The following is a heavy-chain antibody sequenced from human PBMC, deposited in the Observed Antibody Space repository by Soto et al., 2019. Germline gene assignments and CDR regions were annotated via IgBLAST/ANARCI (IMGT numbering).Heavy chain of an antibody. D-gene: IGHD3-22*01. J-gene: IGHJ6*02. Sequence: GASVQVSCKASGYTFTGYCMHWVRQAPGQGLEWMGWINPNSGGTNYAQKFQGRVTTTRDTSISTAYVELSRLRSDDTAVYYCARAYDSSGYYLYYYYYYGMDVWGQGTTVTVSS. CDR2: INPNSGGT. CDR3: ARAYDSSGYYLYYYYYYGMDV. CDR1: GYTFTGYC. V-gene: IGHV1-2*02.